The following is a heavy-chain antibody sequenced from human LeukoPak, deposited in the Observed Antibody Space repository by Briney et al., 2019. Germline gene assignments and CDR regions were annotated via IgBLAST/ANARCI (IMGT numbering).Heavy chain of an antibody. CDR3: ARIFAAAGGKNGFDP. V-gene: IGHV1-3*01. Sequence: GASVKVSCKASGYTFTHYALHWVRQAPGQGLEWMGWINVGNGNTKYSEKFQGRITITSDASASTAYMELSSLRSEDTAVYYCARIFAAAGGKNGFDPWGQGTLVTVSP. J-gene: IGHJ5*02. CDR2: INVGNGNT. CDR1: GYTFTHYA. D-gene: IGHD6-25*01.